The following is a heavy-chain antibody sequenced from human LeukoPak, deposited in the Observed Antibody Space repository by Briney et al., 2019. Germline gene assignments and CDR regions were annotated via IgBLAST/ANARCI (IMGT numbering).Heavy chain of an antibody. D-gene: IGHD3-3*01. J-gene: IGHJ4*02. CDR3: ARQRAATIFGVVIDHFDY. CDR1: GYSISSGYY. CDR2: IYHSGST. Sequence: SETLSLTCAVSGYSISSGYYWGWIRQPPGKGLEWIGSIYHSGSTYYNPSLKSRVTISVVTSKNQFSLKLSSVTAADTAVYYCARQRAATIFGVVIDHFDYWGQGTLVTVSS. V-gene: IGHV4-38-2*01.